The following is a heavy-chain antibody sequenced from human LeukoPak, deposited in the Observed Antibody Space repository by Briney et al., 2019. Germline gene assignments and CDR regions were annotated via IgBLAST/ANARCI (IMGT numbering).Heavy chain of an antibody. CDR2: ISSSSSYI. J-gene: IGHJ5*02. CDR3: ARDLPKTYIVVVPAAFDP. V-gene: IGHV3-21*01. Sequence: GGSLRLSCAASGFTFSSYSMNWVRQAPGKGLEWVSSISSSSSYIYYADSVKGRFAISRDNAKNSLYLQMNSLRAEDTAVYYCARDLPKTYIVVVPAAFDPWGQGTLVTVSS. CDR1: GFTFSSYS. D-gene: IGHD2-2*01.